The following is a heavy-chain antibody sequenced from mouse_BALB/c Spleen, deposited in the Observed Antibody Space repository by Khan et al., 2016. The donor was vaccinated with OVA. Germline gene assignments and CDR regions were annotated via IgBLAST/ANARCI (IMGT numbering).Heavy chain of an antibody. CDR2: IAPGSGST. V-gene: IGHV1S41*01. CDR1: GYTFTSYW. CDR3: ARENYYGSTCYAMDY. Sequence: DLVKPGASVKLSCKASGYTFTSYWINWIKQRPGQGLEWIGRIAPGSGSTYYNEMFKGKATLTVDTSPRPAYIQLSSLSSEDSAVYFCARENYYGSTCYAMDYWGQGTSVTVSS. D-gene: IGHD1-1*01. J-gene: IGHJ4*01.